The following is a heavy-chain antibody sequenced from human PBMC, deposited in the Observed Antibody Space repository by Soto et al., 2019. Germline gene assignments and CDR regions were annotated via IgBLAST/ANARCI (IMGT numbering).Heavy chain of an antibody. CDR3: QNGGSHSSGVDAFDI. Sequence: ASAKVPCQASGNTFHMYGISEGPKAHGHGLEWIGWIRADSGNTKYAQKLQGRVTLTKDTSTRTEYMKLRSLRYDDTAVYYSQNGGSHSSGVDAFDIWG. D-gene: IGHD3-22*01. V-gene: IGHV1-18*04. CDR1: GNTFHMYG. J-gene: IGHJ3*02. CDR2: IRADSGNT.